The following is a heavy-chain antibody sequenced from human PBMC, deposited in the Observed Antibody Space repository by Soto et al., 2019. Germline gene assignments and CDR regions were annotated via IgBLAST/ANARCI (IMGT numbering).Heavy chain of an antibody. D-gene: IGHD2-2*01. J-gene: IGHJ4*02. Sequence: DVQLVESGGGLVKPGGSLRLSCTASGFTISNYNMNWVRQSPGKGLEWVSSISSSSTYIQYADSMKGRFTISKDNANNSLFLQMRSLRAEDTAVYYCVGDIVVVPPGHFDLWGQGTVVTVSP. CDR2: ISSSSTYI. V-gene: IGHV3-21*01. CDR3: VGDIVVVPPGHFDL. CDR1: GFTISNYN.